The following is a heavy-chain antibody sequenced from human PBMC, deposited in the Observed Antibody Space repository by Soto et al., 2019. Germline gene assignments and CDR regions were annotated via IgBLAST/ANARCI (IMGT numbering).Heavy chain of an antibody. D-gene: IGHD2-15*01. CDR2: INPSGDST. Sequence: AASVKVSCKASGYTFTSYYFHWVRQAPGQGLEWMGIINPSGDSTYAQKFQGRVTMTRDTSTSTVYMELSSLRSEDTAVYYCARVYCSDGSCYSIDYWGQGTLVTVSS. V-gene: IGHV1-46*03. CDR1: GYTFTSYY. CDR3: ARVYCSDGSCYSIDY. J-gene: IGHJ4*02.